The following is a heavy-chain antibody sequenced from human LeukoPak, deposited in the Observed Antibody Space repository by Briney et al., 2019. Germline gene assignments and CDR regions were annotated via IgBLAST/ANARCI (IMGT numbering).Heavy chain of an antibody. D-gene: IGHD2-15*01. J-gene: IGHJ4*02. Sequence: PSETLSLTCTVSGGSISSSSYYWGWIRQPPGKGLEWIGSIYYSGSTYYNPSLKSRVTISVDTSKNQFSLKLSSVTAADTAVYYCAKTISGGSCLFDYWGQGTLVTVSS. CDR1: GGSISSSSYY. CDR3: AKTISGGSCLFDY. V-gene: IGHV4-39*07. CDR2: IYYSGST.